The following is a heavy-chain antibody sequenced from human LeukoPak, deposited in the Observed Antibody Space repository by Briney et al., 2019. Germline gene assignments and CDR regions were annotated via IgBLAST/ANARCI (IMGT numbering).Heavy chain of an antibody. D-gene: IGHD3-3*02. Sequence: PGGSLKLSCAASGFTFSSYSMNWVRQAPGKGLEWVSYISSSSSTIYYADSVKGRFNISRDNAKNSLYLQMNSLRAEDTAVYYCARDRAFWWGQGTMVTVSS. CDR2: ISSSSSTI. V-gene: IGHV3-48*01. CDR1: GFTFSSYS. CDR3: ARDRAFW. J-gene: IGHJ3*01.